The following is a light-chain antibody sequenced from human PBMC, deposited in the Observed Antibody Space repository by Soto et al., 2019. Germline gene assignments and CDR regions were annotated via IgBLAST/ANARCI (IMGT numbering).Light chain of an antibody. V-gene: IGKV3-11*01. CDR3: QQYAASPIT. J-gene: IGKJ1*01. CDR1: QSVSSY. CDR2: DAS. Sequence: EIVLTQSPATLSLSPGERATLSCRASQSVSSYLAWYQQKPGQAPRLLIYDASNRATGIPARFSGSGSGTDFTLTISRLEPEDFAVFYCQQYAASPITFGQGTKV.